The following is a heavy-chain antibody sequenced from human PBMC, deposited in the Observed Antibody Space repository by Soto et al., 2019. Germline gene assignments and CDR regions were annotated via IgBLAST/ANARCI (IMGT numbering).Heavy chain of an antibody. J-gene: IGHJ4*02. Sequence: PSETLSLTCAVYGGSFSGYYWSWIRQSPGKGLEWIGEINHSGSTNYNPSLKSRVTISVDTSKNQFSLKLSSVTAADTAVYYCARARYYYGSGSYYRLDYWGQGTLVTVSS. CDR2: INHSGST. CDR3: ARARYYYGSGSYYRLDY. D-gene: IGHD3-10*01. V-gene: IGHV4-34*01. CDR1: GGSFSGYY.